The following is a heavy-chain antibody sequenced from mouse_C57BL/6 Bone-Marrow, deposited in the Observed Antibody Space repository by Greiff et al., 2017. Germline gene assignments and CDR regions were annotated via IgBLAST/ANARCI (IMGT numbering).Heavy chain of an antibody. CDR2: ISDGGSYT. V-gene: IGHV5-4*01. CDR1: GFTFSSYA. Sequence: EVNLVESGGGLVKPGGSLKLSCAASGFTFSSYAMSWVRQTPEKRLEWVATISDGGSYTYYPDNVKGRFTISRDNAKNNLYLQMSHLKSEDTAMYYCAREMNCFFDYWGQGTTLTVSS. J-gene: IGHJ2*01. CDR3: AREMNCFFDY. D-gene: IGHD4-1*01.